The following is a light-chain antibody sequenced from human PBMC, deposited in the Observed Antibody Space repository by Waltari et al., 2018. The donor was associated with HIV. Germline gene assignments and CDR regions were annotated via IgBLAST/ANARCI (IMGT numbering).Light chain of an antibody. CDR1: QSVNDD. Sequence: EIVMTQSPATLSVSPGESVTLSCRASQSVNDDLAWYQQKPGQAPSLLIYDAATRATGVPARFSGSGSGTEFTLTISSLQSEDFAVYYCQQYNNWPPLTFGGGTRVEIK. CDR2: DAA. V-gene: IGKV3-15*01. J-gene: IGKJ4*01. CDR3: QQYNNWPPLT.